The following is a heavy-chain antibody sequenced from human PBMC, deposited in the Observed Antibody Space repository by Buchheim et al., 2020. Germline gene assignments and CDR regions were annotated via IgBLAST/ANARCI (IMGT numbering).Heavy chain of an antibody. V-gene: IGHV3-48*04. Sequence: EVPLVESGGGLVQPGGSLRLSCAASGFTFSSYSMNWVRQAPGKGLEWVSYISSSSSTIYYADSVKGRSTISRDNAKNSLYLQMNSLRAEDTAVYYCARELQSSSFFDYYYGMDVWGQGTT. J-gene: IGHJ6*02. CDR2: ISSSSSTI. CDR1: GFTFSSYS. D-gene: IGHD6-6*01. CDR3: ARELQSSSFFDYYYGMDV.